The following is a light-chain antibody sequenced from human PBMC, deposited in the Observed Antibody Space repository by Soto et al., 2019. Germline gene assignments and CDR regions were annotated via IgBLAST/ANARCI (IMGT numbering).Light chain of an antibody. CDR2: DGI. Sequence: SELTHPASVSRSPGQSITISCRGTSSNIGGYNVVSWYQQHPGKAPKVIVYDGIKRPSGVSDRFSGSTSGSTASLTISGLQAADEHEYSCCSYVGATTYVFGSGTKVTVL. J-gene: IGLJ1*01. V-gene: IGLV2-23*01. CDR3: CSYVGATTYV. CDR1: SSNIGGYNV.